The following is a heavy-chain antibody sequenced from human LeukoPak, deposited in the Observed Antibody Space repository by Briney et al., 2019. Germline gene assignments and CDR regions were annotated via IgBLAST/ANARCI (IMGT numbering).Heavy chain of an antibody. D-gene: IGHD2-15*01. CDR2: TDRAGSGT. J-gene: IGHJ4*02. CDR3: VTEYWYRFDY. Sequence: PGGSLRLSCAASGFTFSSYEMNRVRQAPGKGLEWVATTDRAGSGTEYIHSVRGRFTISRDNTKNLIHLQMNSLSAEDTAVYFCVTEYWYRFDYWGQGILVTVSS. V-gene: IGHV3-48*03. CDR1: GFTFSSYE.